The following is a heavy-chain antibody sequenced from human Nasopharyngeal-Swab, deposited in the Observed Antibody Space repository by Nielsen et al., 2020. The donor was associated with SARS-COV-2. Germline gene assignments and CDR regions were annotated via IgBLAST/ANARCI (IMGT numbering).Heavy chain of an antibody. CDR3: AKLSSSWYDYYYYYGMDV. CDR1: GFTFDDYA. D-gene: IGHD6-13*01. CDR2: LRWNSGSI. Sequence: SLKISCAASGFTFDDYAMHWVRQAPGKGLEWVSGLRWNSGSIGYADSVKGRFTISRDNAKNSLYLQMNSLRAEDTALYYCAKLSSSWYDYYYYYGMDVWGQGTTVTVSS. V-gene: IGHV3-9*01. J-gene: IGHJ6*02.